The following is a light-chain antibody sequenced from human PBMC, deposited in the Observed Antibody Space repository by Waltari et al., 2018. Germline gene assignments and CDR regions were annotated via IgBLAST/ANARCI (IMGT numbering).Light chain of an antibody. CDR2: AAS. Sequence: LTQSPGTLSLSPGERATLPCRASQNIGTYLVWYPQKPGQAPRLLMYAASRRATGIPDRFSGSGSGTDFSLTISRLEPEDFAVYYCQNHERLPATFGQGTKVEIK. CDR3: QNHERLPAT. CDR1: QNIGTY. V-gene: IGKV3-20*01. J-gene: IGKJ1*01.